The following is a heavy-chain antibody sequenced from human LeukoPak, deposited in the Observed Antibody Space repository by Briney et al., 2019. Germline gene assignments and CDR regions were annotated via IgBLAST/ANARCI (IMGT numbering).Heavy chain of an antibody. CDR3: AKGSSVAGTIFGY. D-gene: IGHD6-19*01. CDR2: IYGGGTT. CDR1: GFAVGTNY. V-gene: IGHV3-66*01. J-gene: IGHJ4*02. Sequence: GGSLRLSCAACGFAVGTNYVSWVRQDPGKGLEWVSVIYGGGTTYYADSVKGRFVIARDNPKNTVYLQMSSLRVEDTAVYYCAKGSSVAGTIFGYWGQGTLVTLSS.